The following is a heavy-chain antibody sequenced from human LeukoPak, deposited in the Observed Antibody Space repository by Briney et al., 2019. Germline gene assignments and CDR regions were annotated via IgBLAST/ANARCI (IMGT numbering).Heavy chain of an antibody. J-gene: IGHJ4*02. CDR1: GFTFSDYY. Sequence: GGSLRLSRAASGFTFSDYYLSWIRQAPGKGLEWVSYIGNSGTTIHYADSVKGRFTIFRDKAKNSLYLQMNSLRAEDTAVYYCTRGSWRVARIPDYWGQGTLVTVSS. CDR2: IGNSGTTI. CDR3: TRGSWRVARIPDY. D-gene: IGHD5-24*01. V-gene: IGHV3-11*01.